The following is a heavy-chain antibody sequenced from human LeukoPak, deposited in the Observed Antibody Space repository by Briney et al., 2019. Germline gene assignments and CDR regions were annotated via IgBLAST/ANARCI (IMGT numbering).Heavy chain of an antibody. Sequence: ASVKVSCKASGYTFTGYYMHWVRQAPGRGLEWMGWINPNSGGTNYAQKFQGRVTMTRDTSISTAYMELSRLRSDDTAVYYCAREGRHSSSWYANWFDPWGQGTLVTVSS. CDR1: GYTFTGYY. D-gene: IGHD6-13*01. CDR3: AREGRHSSSWYANWFDP. J-gene: IGHJ5*02. V-gene: IGHV1-2*02. CDR2: INPNSGGT.